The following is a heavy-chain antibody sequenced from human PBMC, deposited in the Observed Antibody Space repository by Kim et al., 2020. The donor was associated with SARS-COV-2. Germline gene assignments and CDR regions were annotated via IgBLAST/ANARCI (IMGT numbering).Heavy chain of an antibody. D-gene: IGHD3-22*01. J-gene: IGHJ4*02. CDR3: TSLYDSSADDY. CDR2: IRSKAYGGTT. V-gene: IGHV3-49*04. Sequence: GGSLRLSCTASGFTFGDYAMSWVRQAPGKGLVWVGFIRSKAYGGTTEYAASVKGRFTISSDDSKSIAYLQMNSLKTEDTAVYYCTSLYDSSADDYWGQGTLVTVSS. CDR1: GFTFGDYA.